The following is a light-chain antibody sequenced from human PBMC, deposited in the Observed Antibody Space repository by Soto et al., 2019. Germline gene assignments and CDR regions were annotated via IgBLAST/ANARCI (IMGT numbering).Light chain of an antibody. CDR1: QSVGRN. J-gene: IGKJ3*01. V-gene: IGKV3-15*01. Sequence: EIVVTQSPGILSVSPGDRATLSCRASQSVGRNLAWYKQKPGQAPTLLIYAASTRATGLPARFSGSGSGTDFTLTNSSLQSEYFVVYFCQEYSKWPLCTFGNGTRVDIK. CDR2: AAS. CDR3: QEYSKWPLCT.